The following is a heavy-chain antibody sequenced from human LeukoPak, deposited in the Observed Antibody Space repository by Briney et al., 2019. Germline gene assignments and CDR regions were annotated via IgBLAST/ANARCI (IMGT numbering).Heavy chain of an antibody. CDR2: IYYSGSI. V-gene: IGHV4-59*01. J-gene: IGHJ4*02. D-gene: IGHD3-22*01. CDR3: ARENPSGYYNRPIDY. Sequence: SETLSLTCTVSGASISSYYWSWIRQPPGKGLEWIGDIYYSGSIKYNPSLKSRVTMSVDTSENQFSLKLSSVTAADTAIYYCARENPSGYYNRPIDYWGQGTLVTVSS. CDR1: GASISSYY.